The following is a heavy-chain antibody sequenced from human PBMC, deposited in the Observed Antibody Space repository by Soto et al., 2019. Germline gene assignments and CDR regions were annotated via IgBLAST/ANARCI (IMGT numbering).Heavy chain of an antibody. V-gene: IGHV4-30-2*01. CDR1: GGSISSGGYS. J-gene: IGHJ6*02. CDR2: IYHSGST. CDR3: ARGALELPHSYYYYGMDV. D-gene: IGHD1-7*01. Sequence: KPSETLSLTCAVSGGSISSGGYSWSWIRQPPGKGLEWIGYIYHSGSTYYNPSLKSRVTISVGRSKNQFSLKLSSVTAADTAVYYCARGALELPHSYYYYGMDVWGQGTTVTVSS.